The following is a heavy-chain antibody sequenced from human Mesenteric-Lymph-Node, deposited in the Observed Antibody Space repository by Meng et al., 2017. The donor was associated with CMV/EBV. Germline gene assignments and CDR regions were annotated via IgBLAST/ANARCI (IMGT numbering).Heavy chain of an antibody. CDR3: AIGLVPAAIYDYYYGMDV. D-gene: IGHD2-2*02. Sequence: GESLKISCAASGFTFSSYSINWVRQAPGKGLEWVSSISSSSSYIYYADSVKGRFTISRDNAKNSLYLQMNSLRAEDTAVYYCAIGLVPAAIYDYYYGMDVWGQGTTVTVSS. V-gene: IGHV3-21*01. CDR2: ISSSSSYI. CDR1: GFTFSSYS. J-gene: IGHJ6*02.